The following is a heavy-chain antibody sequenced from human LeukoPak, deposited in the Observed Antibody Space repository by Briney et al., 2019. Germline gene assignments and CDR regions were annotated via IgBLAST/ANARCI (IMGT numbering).Heavy chain of an antibody. Sequence: PSETLSLTCTVSGVSISSSNSYWGWIRQPPGKGLEWIGSIYYSGNTYYNASLKSQVSISIDTSKNQFSLRLTSVTAADTAVYYCARGPQVVGYYYIDEWGKGTTVTVSS. CDR3: ARGPQVVGYYYIDE. D-gene: IGHD2-15*01. CDR1: GVSISSSNSY. J-gene: IGHJ6*03. V-gene: IGHV4-39*01. CDR2: IYYSGNT.